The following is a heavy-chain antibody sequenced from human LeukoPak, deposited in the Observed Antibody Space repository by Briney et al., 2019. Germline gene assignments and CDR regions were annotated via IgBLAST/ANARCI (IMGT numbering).Heavy chain of an antibody. CDR3: ARGDRAASGYDS. V-gene: IGHV3-66*01. CDR2: IYSGGRT. CDR1: GFTVSSYY. D-gene: IGHD3-22*01. J-gene: IGHJ4*02. Sequence: GGSLILSCAASGFTVSSYYMNWVRQAPGKGLEWVSVIYSGGRTYYADSVKGRFIISRDNSQNMVYLQMNSLRAEDTALYYCARGDRAASGYDSWGQGTRVTVSS.